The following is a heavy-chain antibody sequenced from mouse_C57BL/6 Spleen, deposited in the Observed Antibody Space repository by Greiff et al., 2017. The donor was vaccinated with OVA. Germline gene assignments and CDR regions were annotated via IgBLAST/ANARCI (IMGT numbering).Heavy chain of an antibody. V-gene: IGHV1-82*01. Sequence: VKLQQSGPELVKPGASVKISCKASGYAFSSSWMNWVKQRPGKGLEWIGRIYPGDGDTNYNQKFKGKSTLTVDKSSSTAYMQLSSLTSEDSAVYYCARFGYYWYFDVWGTGTTVTVSS. CDR3: ARFGYYWYFDV. J-gene: IGHJ1*03. CDR1: GYAFSSSW. D-gene: IGHD2-2*01. CDR2: IYPGDGDT.